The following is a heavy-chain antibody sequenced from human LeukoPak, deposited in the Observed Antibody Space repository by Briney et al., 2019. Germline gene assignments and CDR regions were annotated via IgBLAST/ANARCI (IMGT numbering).Heavy chain of an antibody. CDR3: ARPAGYSHGTDAFDI. CDR2: IIPIFGTA. Sequence: SVKVSCKASGGTFSSYAISWVRQAPGQGLEWMGGIIPIFGTANYAQKFQGRVTITADESTSTAYMELSSLRSEDTAVYYCARPAGYSHGTDAFDIWGQGTMVTVSS. CDR1: GGTFSSYA. V-gene: IGHV1-69*01. D-gene: IGHD5-12*01. J-gene: IGHJ3*02.